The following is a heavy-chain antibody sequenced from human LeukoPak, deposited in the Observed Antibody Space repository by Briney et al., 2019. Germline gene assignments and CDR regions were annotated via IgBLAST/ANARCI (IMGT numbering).Heavy chain of an antibody. D-gene: IGHD2-2*01. CDR3: AKDFVVVVSDY. CDR1: GFTFSSFA. CDR2: ISGSGDST. V-gene: IGHV3-23*01. J-gene: IGHJ4*02. Sequence: GGSLRLSCAASGFTFSSFAMSWVRQAPGKGLEWVSTISGSGDSTYYADSVKGRFTISRDNSKNTLHLQMNSLRAEDTAVYYCAKDFVVVVSDYWGQGTLVTVSS.